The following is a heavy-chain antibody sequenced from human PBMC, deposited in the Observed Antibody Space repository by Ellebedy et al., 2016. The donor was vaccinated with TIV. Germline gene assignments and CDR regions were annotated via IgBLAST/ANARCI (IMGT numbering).Heavy chain of an antibody. D-gene: IGHD3-10*01. Sequence: SLKISCAASGFTFDDYAMHWVRQPPGKGLEWVSGISWNSGSIGYADSVKGRFTVSRDNAKNSLYLQMYSLRAEDTALYYCALLSGRGVTRYGYWGQGTLVTVSS. CDR3: ALLSGRGVTRYGY. V-gene: IGHV3-9*01. J-gene: IGHJ4*02. CDR1: GFTFDDYA. CDR2: ISWNSGSI.